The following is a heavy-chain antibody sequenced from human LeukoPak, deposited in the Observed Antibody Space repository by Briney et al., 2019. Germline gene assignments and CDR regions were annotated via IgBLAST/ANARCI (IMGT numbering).Heavy chain of an antibody. D-gene: IGHD3-10*01. CDR2: IYYSGST. CDR3: ARGALYGSGSYFDY. CDR1: GGSISSYY. V-gene: IGHV4-59*08. Sequence: PSETLSLTCTVSGGSISSYYWSWIRQPPGKGLEWIGYIYYSGSTNYNPSLKSRVTISVDTSKNQFSLKLSSVTAADTAVYYCARGALYGSGSYFDYWGQGTLVTVSS. J-gene: IGHJ4*02.